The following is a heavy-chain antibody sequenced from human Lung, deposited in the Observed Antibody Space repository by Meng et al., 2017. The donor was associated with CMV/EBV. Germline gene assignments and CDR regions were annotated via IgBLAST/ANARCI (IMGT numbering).Heavy chain of an antibody. Sequence: SVXVSCKASGGTFSSYAISWVRQAPGQGLEWMGGIIPILGIANYAQKFQGRVTITADKSTSTAYMELSSLRSEDTAVYYCARDYCSSTSCNRRITGTTPSSDYYYGMDVWXQETTVTVSS. V-gene: IGHV1-69*10. CDR1: GGTFSSYA. D-gene: IGHD2-2*01. J-gene: IGHJ6*02. CDR3: ARDYCSSTSCNRRITGTTPSSDYYYGMDV. CDR2: IIPILGIA.